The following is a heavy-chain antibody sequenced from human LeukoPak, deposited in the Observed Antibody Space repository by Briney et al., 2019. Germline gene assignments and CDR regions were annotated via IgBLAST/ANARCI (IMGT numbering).Heavy chain of an antibody. Sequence: GGSLRLSCAASGFAFSVYEMYWLRQAPGKGLEWVSYISSSGGTRYYADSVKGRFTISRDNAKNSLYLQMNSLRAEDTAVYYCATLTVASSFDYWGQGTLVTVSS. CDR2: ISSSGGTR. D-gene: IGHD6-19*01. CDR1: GFAFSVYE. CDR3: ATLTVASSFDY. V-gene: IGHV3-48*03. J-gene: IGHJ4*02.